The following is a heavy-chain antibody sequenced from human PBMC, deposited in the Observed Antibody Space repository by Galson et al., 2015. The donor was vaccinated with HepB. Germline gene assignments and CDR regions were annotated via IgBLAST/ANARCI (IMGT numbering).Heavy chain of an antibody. J-gene: IGHJ5*02. CDR3: ARDGLIAAAGTGWFDP. CDR1: GFTFSDYY. Sequence: LRLSCAASGFTFSDYYMSWIRQAPGKGLEWVSYISSSSSYTNYADSVKGRFTISRDNAKNSLYLQMNSLRAEDTAVYYCARDGLIAAAGTGWFDPWGQGTLVTVSS. V-gene: IGHV3-11*06. D-gene: IGHD6-13*01. CDR2: ISSSSSYT.